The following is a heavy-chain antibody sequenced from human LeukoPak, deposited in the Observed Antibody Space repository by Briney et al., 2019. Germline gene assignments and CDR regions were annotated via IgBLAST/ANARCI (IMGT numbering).Heavy chain of an antibody. CDR1: GDSIGSYY. D-gene: IGHD5-18*01. Sequence: SETLSLTCTVSGDSIGSYYWSWIRQPPGKGLEWIGYIFYSGSTNYNPSLKSRVTVSVDMSKNQFSLRLSSVTAADTAVYYCARGWTPNHHTAMAYWGQGILVTVFS. CDR3: ARGWTPNHHTAMAY. CDR2: IFYSGST. V-gene: IGHV4-59*01. J-gene: IGHJ4*02.